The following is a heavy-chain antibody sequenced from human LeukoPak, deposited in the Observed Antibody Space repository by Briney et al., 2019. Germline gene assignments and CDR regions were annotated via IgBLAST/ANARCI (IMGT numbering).Heavy chain of an antibody. Sequence: GGSLRLSCAASGFTFSSYSMNWVRQAPGRGLEWVSCISSGSSTIYYADSVKGRLTISRDNAKNSLYLQMNSLRDEDTAVYYCARGFVDLDYWGQGTLVTVSS. V-gene: IGHV3-48*02. D-gene: IGHD3/OR15-3a*01. CDR2: ISSGSSTI. CDR1: GFTFSSYS. CDR3: ARGFVDLDY. J-gene: IGHJ4*02.